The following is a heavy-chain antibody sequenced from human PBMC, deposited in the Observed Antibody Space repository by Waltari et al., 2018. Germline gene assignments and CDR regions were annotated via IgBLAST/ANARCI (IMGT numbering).Heavy chain of an antibody. D-gene: IGHD4-17*01. J-gene: IGHJ4*02. V-gene: IGHV4-61*01. Sequence: QVQLQESDPGLVKPSETLSLTCPVSVCSVRRGSYYWSWIRQPPGKGLDWIGYLYYSGSTNYNPSLKSRVPISVDTSKNQFSLKLSSVTAADTAVYYCARGTLTTVAPFGYWGQGTLVTVSS. CDR2: LYYSGST. CDR3: ARGTLTTVAPFGY. CDR1: VCSVRRGSYY.